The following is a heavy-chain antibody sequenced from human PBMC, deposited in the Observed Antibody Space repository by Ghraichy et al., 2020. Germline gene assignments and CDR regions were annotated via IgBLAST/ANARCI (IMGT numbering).Heavy chain of an antibody. CDR3: AREFLGYCRSTSCPEGSTGLDY. V-gene: IGHV1-18*04. J-gene: IGHJ4*02. Sequence: ASVKVSCKASGYTFTSYGISWVRQAPGQGLEWMGWISAYNGNTNYAQKLQGRVTMTTDTSTSTAYMELRSLRSDDTAVYYCAREFLGYCRSTSCPEGSTGLDYWGQGTLVTVSS. D-gene: IGHD2-2*01. CDR2: ISAYNGNT. CDR1: GYTFTSYG.